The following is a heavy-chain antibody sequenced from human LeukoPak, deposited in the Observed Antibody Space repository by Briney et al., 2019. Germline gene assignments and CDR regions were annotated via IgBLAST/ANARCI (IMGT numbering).Heavy chain of an antibody. J-gene: IGHJ4*02. Sequence: ASTKVSXRTSDYTFNSDGFTWVRQAPGKGLECMGLVDPEDGETIYAEKFQGRVTISANTSTDTAYMELSSLRSEDTAVHYCATSYSSSSPFDYWGQGTLVTVSS. CDR1: DYTFNSDG. V-gene: IGHV1-69-2*01. D-gene: IGHD6-6*01. CDR2: VDPEDGET. CDR3: ATSYSSSSPFDY.